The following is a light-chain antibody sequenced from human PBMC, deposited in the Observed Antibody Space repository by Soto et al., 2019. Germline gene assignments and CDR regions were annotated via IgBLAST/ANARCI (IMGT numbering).Light chain of an antibody. Sequence: EIVLTQSPATLSLSPGERATLSCRASQSVSSSLAWYQQKPGQPPRLLIYDASNSATGIPARFSGSGSGTDFTLTISSLEPEDFAVYYCQQRTNWPLTFGGGTKVEIK. V-gene: IGKV3-11*01. CDR2: DAS. J-gene: IGKJ4*01. CDR3: QQRTNWPLT. CDR1: QSVSSS.